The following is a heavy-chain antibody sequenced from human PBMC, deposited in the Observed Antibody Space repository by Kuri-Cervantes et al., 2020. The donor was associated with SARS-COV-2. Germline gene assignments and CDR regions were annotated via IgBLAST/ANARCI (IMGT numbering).Heavy chain of an antibody. Sequence: GFLRLSCAASGFPFRSYWMHWVRQAPGKGLEWVSSISSSSNGYIYYADSVKGRFTVSRDNAKDSLYLQMNSLRTEDTAVYYCARDWGPTDYWGQGTLVTVSS. CDR1: GFPFRSYW. V-gene: IGHV3-21*01. CDR3: ARDWGPTDY. J-gene: IGHJ4*02. D-gene: IGHD3-16*01. CDR2: ISSSSNGYI.